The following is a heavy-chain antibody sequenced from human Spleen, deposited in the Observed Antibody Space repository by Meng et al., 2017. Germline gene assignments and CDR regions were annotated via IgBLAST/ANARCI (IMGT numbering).Heavy chain of an antibody. CDR2: INHSGST. J-gene: IGHJ4*02. V-gene: IGHV4-34*01. CDR3: ARGPTTMAHDFDY. CDR1: GGSCIDYD. Sequence: LKPSRTRSPSRVISGGSCIDYDCSWIRQPPGKGVDLIGEINHSGSTNYNPSLESRATISLDTSQNNLSLKLSSVTAADSAVYYCARGPTTMAHDFDYWGQGTLVTVSS. D-gene: IGHD4-11*01.